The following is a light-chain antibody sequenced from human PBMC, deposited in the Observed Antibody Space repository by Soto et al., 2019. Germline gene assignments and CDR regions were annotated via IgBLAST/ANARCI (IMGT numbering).Light chain of an antibody. CDR3: QQYNNWPPR. J-gene: IGKJ3*01. CDR2: GAS. Sequence: EIVMTQSPATLSVSPGERATLSCRASQSVSSNLAWYQQKPGQAPRLLIYGASTRATGIPARFSGSGSGTEFTLTISSLQSEDFAVYYCQQYNNWPPRVGPGTKVDIK. CDR1: QSVSSN. V-gene: IGKV3-15*01.